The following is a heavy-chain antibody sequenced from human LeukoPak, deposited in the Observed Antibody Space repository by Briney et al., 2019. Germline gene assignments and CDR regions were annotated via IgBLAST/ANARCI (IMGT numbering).Heavy chain of an antibody. CDR1: GYTFTSYG. CDR3: ATGLYCTNDVCYGTMATNFDY. Sequence: ASVKVSCKASGYTFTSYGISWVRQAPGQGLEWMGWISAYNGNTNYAQKLQGRVTMTTDTSASTAYMELRSLRSEDTAVYYCATGLYCTNDVCYGTMATNFDYWGQGTLVTVSS. D-gene: IGHD2-8*01. V-gene: IGHV1-18*01. J-gene: IGHJ4*02. CDR2: ISAYNGNT.